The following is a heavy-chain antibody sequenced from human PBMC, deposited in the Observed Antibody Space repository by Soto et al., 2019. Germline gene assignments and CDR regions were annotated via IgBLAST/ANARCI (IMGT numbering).Heavy chain of an antibody. J-gene: IGHJ4*02. CDR1: NGSISGFY. Sequence: SETLSLTCSVSNGSISGFYWTWIRQPPGKILEWIGYIHYSGRTDYNPSLTSRATMSVDTSKNQFSLNLKSITTADTAVYYCVRVGVGIGNHFDSWGRGTLVTVSS. D-gene: IGHD1-26*01. CDR3: VRVGVGIGNHFDS. V-gene: IGHV4-59*12. CDR2: IHYSGRT.